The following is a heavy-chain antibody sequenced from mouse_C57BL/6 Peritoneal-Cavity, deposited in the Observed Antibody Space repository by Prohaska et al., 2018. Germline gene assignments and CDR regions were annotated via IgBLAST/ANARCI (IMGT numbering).Heavy chain of an antibody. J-gene: IGHJ4*01. CDR1: GIDFSRYW. Sequence: EVKLLQSGGGLVQPGGSLKLSCAASGIDFSRYWMSWVRRAPGKGLERIGEINPDSSKINYATSLKDKFSISRDNAKNTLYLKMSKVRSEDTALYYCAELGAMDYWGQGTSVTVSS. D-gene: IGHD4-1*01. CDR2: INPDSSKI. V-gene: IGHV4-1*01. CDR3: AELGAMDY.